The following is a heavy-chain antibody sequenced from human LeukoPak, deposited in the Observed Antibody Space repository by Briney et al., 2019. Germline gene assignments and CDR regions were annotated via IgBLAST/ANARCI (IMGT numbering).Heavy chain of an antibody. D-gene: IGHD3-10*01. CDR1: GYSFTTYW. CDR3: VRQRGSSGTINHFDP. J-gene: IGHJ5*02. Sequence: GESLKISCKGSGYSFTTYWIGWVRQMPGTGLEWVGAIYPDDSDSRYSPSFQGQVVISADRSIRTAYLQWNSLKTSDTAMYYCVRQRGSSGTINHFDPWGQGTLVTVSS. V-gene: IGHV5-51*01. CDR2: IYPDDSDS.